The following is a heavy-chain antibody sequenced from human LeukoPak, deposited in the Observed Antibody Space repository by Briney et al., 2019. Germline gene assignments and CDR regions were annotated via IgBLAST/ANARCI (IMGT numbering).Heavy chain of an antibody. CDR2: INPSGGST. J-gene: IGHJ4*02. V-gene: IGHV1-46*01. D-gene: IGHD2-15*01. CDR1: GYTFTFYY. CDR3: AREGYCRGGTCYSFDY. Sequence: ASVKVSCKASGYTFTFYYIYWVRQAPGQGVEWMGIINPSGGSTTYAQKFQGRVTMTRDMSTSTVYMELSSLRSEDTAVYFCAREGYCRGGTCYSFDYWGQGTLVTVSS.